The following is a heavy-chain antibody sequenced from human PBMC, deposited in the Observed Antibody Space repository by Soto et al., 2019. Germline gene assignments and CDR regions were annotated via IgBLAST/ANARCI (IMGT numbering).Heavy chain of an antibody. V-gene: IGHV2-5*02. Sequence: QITLKESGPTLVKPTQTLTLTCTFSGFSLSTSGVGVGWIRQPPGKALEWLALIYWDDDKRYSPSLKSRLTITTDTSKNQVVLTMTNMDPVDTATYYCAHRFYGDYRIDYWGQGTLVTVSS. D-gene: IGHD4-17*01. CDR3: AHRFYGDYRIDY. J-gene: IGHJ4*02. CDR1: GFSLSTSGVG. CDR2: IYWDDDK.